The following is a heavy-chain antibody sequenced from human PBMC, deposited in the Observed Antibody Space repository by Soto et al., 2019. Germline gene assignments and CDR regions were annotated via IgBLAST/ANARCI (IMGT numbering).Heavy chain of an antibody. CDR1: GDTFSSYA. CDR3: ARDSYCRGGSCHEGRFDP. J-gene: IGHJ5*02. Sequence: QVQMVQSGAEVKKPGSSVKVSCKTSGDTFSSYAISWVRQAPGQGLAWMGGIIPLYGTTYYAENFQGRVTITAEKSNTTAYMDLTSLRTEDTAVYFWARDSYCRGGSCHEGRFDPWGQGTLVTV. D-gene: IGHD2-15*01. V-gene: IGHV1-69*06. CDR2: IIPLYGTT.